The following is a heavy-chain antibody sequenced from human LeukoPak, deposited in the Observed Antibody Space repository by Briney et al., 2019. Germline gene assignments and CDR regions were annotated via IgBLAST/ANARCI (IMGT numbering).Heavy chain of an antibody. V-gene: IGHV1-46*01. CDR2: INPSGGST. CDR3: ARADSGGYYYSGGWFDP. J-gene: IGHJ5*02. Sequence: ASVKVSCKASGYTFTSYYMHWVRQAPGQGLEWMGIINPSGGSTSYAQKFQGRVTMTRDTSTSTVYMELSSLRSEDTAVYYCARADSGGYYYSGGWFDPWGQGTLVTVSS. D-gene: IGHD3-22*01. CDR1: GYTFTSYY.